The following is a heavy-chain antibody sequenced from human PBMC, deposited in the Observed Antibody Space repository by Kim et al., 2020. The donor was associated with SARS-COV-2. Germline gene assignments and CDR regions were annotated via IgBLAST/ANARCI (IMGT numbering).Heavy chain of an antibody. CDR3: ARDRDLYSSGKDAFDI. CDR2: IKQDGNQK. Sequence: GGSLRLSCAASGFTFSSYWMTWVRQAPGKGLEWVANIKQDGNQKYYVDSVKGRFTISRDNAKNSLYLQMNSLRAEDTAVSYCARDRDLYSSGKDAFDIWG. J-gene: IGHJ3*02. D-gene: IGHD6-19*01. V-gene: IGHV3-7*01. CDR1: GFTFSSYW.